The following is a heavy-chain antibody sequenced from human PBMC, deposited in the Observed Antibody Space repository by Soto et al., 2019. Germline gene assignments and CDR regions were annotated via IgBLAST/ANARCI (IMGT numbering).Heavy chain of an antibody. V-gene: IGHV5-51*01. D-gene: IGHD3-3*01. Sequence: GGSLKISCKGSGYSFTSYWIGWVRQMPGKGLEWMGIIYPGDSDTRYSPSFQGQVTISADKSISPAYLQWSSLEASDTAMYYCARHHHDCWSGYYWFDPWGQGTLVTVSS. CDR1: GYSFTSYW. J-gene: IGHJ5*02. CDR3: ARHHHDCWSGYYWFDP. CDR2: IYPGDSDT.